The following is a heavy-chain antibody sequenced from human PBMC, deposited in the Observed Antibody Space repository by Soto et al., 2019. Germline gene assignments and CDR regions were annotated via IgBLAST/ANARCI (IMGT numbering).Heavy chain of an antibody. CDR3: TKGQGNH. V-gene: IGHV1-8*01. Sequence: QVQLVQSGAEVKKPGASVRVSCKASGYTFTSYDIYWVRQATGQGLEWMGWMNPFSGNAVYTQKFQDRVTMTRDTSINTAYMEMCGLRSEHTAVYYCTKGQGNHWGQGSLVTVSS. J-gene: IGHJ4*02. CDR2: MNPFSGNA. CDR1: GYTFTSYD.